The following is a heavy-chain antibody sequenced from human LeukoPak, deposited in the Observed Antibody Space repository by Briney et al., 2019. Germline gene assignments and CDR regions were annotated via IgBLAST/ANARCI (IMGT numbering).Heavy chain of an antibody. CDR1: GGSISSYY. D-gene: IGHD6-13*01. CDR3: ARVVAAAVYYFDY. V-gene: IGHV4-59*01. J-gene: IGHJ4*02. Sequence: SETLSLTCTVSGGSISSYYWSWIRQPPGKGLKWIGYIYYSGSTNYNPSLKSRVTISVDTSKNQFSLKLSSVTAADTAVYYCARVVAAAVYYFDYWGQGTLVTVSS. CDR2: IYYSGST.